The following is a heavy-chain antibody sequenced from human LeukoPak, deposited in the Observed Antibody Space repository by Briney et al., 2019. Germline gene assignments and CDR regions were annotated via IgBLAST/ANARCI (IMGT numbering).Heavy chain of an antibody. CDR3: ARVTTVWHWFDP. V-gene: IGHV3-53*04. Sequence: GGSLRLSCAASGFTFSSNYMSWVREAPGKGVEWVSVIYSGRSTYYADSVKGRFTISRHNSKNTLYLQMNSLRAEDTAVYYCARVTTVWHWFDPWGQGTLVTVSS. D-gene: IGHD4-17*01. CDR1: GFTFSSNY. J-gene: IGHJ5*02. CDR2: IYSGRST.